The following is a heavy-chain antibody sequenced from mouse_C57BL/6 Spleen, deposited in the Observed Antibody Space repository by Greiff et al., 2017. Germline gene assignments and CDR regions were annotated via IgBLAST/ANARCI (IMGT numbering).Heavy chain of an antibody. V-gene: IGHV5-17*01. CDR3: GRGYDYLVGYFDV. Sequence: EVKLVESGGGLVKPGGSLKLSCAASGFTFSDYGMHWVRQAPEKGLEWVAYISSGSSTIYYADTVKGRFTISRDNAKNTLFLQMTSLGSEDTAMYYCGRGYDYLVGYFDVWGTGTTVTVSS. J-gene: IGHJ1*03. CDR1: GFTFSDYG. D-gene: IGHD2-4*01. CDR2: ISSGSSTI.